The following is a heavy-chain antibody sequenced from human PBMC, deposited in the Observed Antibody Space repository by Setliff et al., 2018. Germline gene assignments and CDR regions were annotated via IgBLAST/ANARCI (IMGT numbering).Heavy chain of an antibody. J-gene: IGHJ6*02. D-gene: IGHD5-12*01. CDR2: INSDGSTT. CDR3: ARGGDGYNNGMDV. CDR1: GFTFSNYW. Sequence: GGSLRLSCAASGFTFSNYWIHWVRQVPGRGLVWVSRINSDGSTTNYADSVKGRFTTSRESAKNTLYLQLSNLRAEDTAVYYCARGGDGYNNGMDVWGQGTMVTVSS. V-gene: IGHV3-74*01.